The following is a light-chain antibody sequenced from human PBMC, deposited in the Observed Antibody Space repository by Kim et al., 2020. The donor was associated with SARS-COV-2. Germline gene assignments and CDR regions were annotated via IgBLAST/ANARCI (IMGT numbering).Light chain of an antibody. V-gene: IGLV3-25*03. J-gene: IGLJ2*01. CDR2: KDS. Sequence: QGQTARITCSGNALPKQYAYWYQQKPGQAPVLVIYKDSERPSGIPERFSGSSSGTTVTLTISGVQAEDEADYYCQSADSSGTYVVFGGGTQLTVL. CDR3: QSADSSGTYVV. CDR1: ALPKQY.